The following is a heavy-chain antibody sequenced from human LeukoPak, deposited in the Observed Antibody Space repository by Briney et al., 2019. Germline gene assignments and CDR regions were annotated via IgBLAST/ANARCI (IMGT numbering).Heavy chain of an antibody. D-gene: IGHD3-22*01. V-gene: IGHV1-69*04. CDR2: IIPILGIA. CDR1: GGTFSSYT. Sequence: GASVKVSCKASGGTFSSYTISWVRQAPGQGLEWMGRIIPILGIANYAQKFQGRVTITADKSTSTAYMELSGLRSEDTAVYYCARDPRVYYDSSGYYFDYWGQGTLVTVSS. J-gene: IGHJ4*02. CDR3: ARDPRVYYDSSGYYFDY.